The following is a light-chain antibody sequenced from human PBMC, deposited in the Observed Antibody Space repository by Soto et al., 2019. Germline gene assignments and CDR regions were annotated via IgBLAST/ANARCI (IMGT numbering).Light chain of an antibody. CDR3: QQLRMYPST. CDR2: SAS. Sequence: DIRMTQSPASLSASVGDRVTITCRASQTISNYLNWYQQKPGAAPKLLIYSASTLQSGVPSRFSGSGSGTDFALTITSLQAEDFATYYCQQLRMYPSTFGGGTKVDIK. J-gene: IGKJ4*01. V-gene: IGKV1-39*01. CDR1: QTISNY.